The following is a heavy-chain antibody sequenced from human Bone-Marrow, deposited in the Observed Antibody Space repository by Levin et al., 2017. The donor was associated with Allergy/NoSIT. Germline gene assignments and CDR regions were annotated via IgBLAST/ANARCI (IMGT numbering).Heavy chain of an antibody. D-gene: IGHD3-10*01. J-gene: IGHJ4*01. CDR1: GFSFSDYY. CDR3: ARDRWFRDFKLYKYYFDD. CDR2: ISNTGDLT. Sequence: GGSLRLSCAATGFSFSDYYMTWIRQAPGKGLEWVSFISNTGDLTNYGDSVKGRFTVCRDNAKKSLYRHRHSLRAEDTAVYYCARDRWFRDFKLYKYYFDDWGHGALVTVSS. V-gene: IGHV3-11*06.